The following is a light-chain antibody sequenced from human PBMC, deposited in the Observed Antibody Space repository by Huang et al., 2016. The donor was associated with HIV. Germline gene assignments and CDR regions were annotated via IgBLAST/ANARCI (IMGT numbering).Light chain of an antibody. CDR1: QTISSW. J-gene: IGKJ1*01. CDR2: KAS. V-gene: IGKV1-5*03. Sequence: DIQMTQSPSTLSASVGDRVTITCRASQTISSWLAWYRQKPGKAPKLLIYKASDLERGVPSRFSGSGSGTEFTLAITSLQPDDFGTYYCQQYNTYPWTFGQGTKVEIK. CDR3: QQYNTYPWT.